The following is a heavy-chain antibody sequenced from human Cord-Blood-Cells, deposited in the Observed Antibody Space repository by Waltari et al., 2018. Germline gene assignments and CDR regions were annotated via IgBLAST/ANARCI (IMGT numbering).Heavy chain of an antibody. CDR3: ARVYCSSTSCYYFDY. J-gene: IGHJ4*02. Sequence: EVQLVESGGGLVQPGGSLRLSCAASGFTFSSYWMHWVRQAPGKGLVWVSRINSDGSSTSYADSVKGRFTISRDNAKNTLYLQMNSLRAEDTAVYYCARVYCSSTSCYYFDYWGQGTLVTVSS. CDR2: INSDGSST. CDR1: GFTFSSYW. V-gene: IGHV3-74*01. D-gene: IGHD2-2*01.